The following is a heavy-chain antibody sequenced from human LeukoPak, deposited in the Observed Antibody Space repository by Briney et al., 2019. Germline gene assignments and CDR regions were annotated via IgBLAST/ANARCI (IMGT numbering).Heavy chain of an antibody. CDR2: FAPEDGKT. CDR1: GYTLTELS. J-gene: IGHJ5*02. CDR3: ARDYNWNYFGLPHDP. D-gene: IGHD1-7*01. V-gene: IGHV1-24*01. Sequence: ASGKVSCKVSGYTLTELSMHWVRQAPGKGREWMGGFAPEDGKTMYDQKLQGSDTMTEDSSTDAAYMELSSLRSEDTAVYYCARDYNWNYFGLPHDPWGQGTLVTVSS.